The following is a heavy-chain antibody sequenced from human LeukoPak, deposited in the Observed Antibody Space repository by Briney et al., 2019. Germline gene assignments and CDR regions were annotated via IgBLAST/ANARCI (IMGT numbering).Heavy chain of an antibody. CDR3: ARGLPRYRRPNWFDP. CDR2: IIPIFGTA. CDR1: GYTFTNYG. D-gene: IGHD1-14*01. V-gene: IGHV1-69*06. J-gene: IGHJ5*02. Sequence: SVKVSCKASGYTFTNYGISWVRQAPGQGLEWMGGIIPIFGTANYAQKFQGRVTITADKSTSTAYMELSSLRSEDTAVYYCARGLPRYRRPNWFDPWGQGTLVTVSS.